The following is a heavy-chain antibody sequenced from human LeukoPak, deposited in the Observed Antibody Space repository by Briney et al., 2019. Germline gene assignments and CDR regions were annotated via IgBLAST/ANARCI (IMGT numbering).Heavy chain of an antibody. J-gene: IGHJ4*02. CDR3: ARGYCSGGSCYTIDF. Sequence: GVSVKVSCKASGYTFTSYYMHWVRQAPGQGLEWMGIINPSGGSTSYAQKFQGRVTVTRDTSTSTVYMELSSLRSEDTAVYYCARGYCSGGSCYTIDFWGQGTLVTVSS. CDR2: INPSGGST. CDR1: GYTFTSYY. V-gene: IGHV1-46*01. D-gene: IGHD2-15*01.